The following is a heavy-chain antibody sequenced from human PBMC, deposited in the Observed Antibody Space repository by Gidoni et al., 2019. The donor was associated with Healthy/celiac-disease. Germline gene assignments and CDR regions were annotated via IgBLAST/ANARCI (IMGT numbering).Heavy chain of an antibody. CDR3: ARARNRMDV. V-gene: IGHV4-34*01. CDR2: INHSGSN. J-gene: IGHJ6*02. CDR1: GGSFSGYY. Sequence: QVQLQQWGAGLLKPSATLSLTCAVYGGSFSGYYWSWIRQPPGKGLEWIGEINHSGSNNYNPSLKSRVTRSVDTSKNQFSRKLSSVTAADTAVYYCARARNRMDVWGQGTTVTVSS.